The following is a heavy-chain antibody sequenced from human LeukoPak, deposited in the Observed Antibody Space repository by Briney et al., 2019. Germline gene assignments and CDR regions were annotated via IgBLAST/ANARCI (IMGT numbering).Heavy chain of an antibody. V-gene: IGHV4-59*08. CDR2: ISYTGST. J-gene: IGHJ4*02. D-gene: IGHD2-21*01. CDR3: ARAIGIYSPSVY. CDR1: GGSFSTFY. Sequence: PSETLSLTCTVSGGSFSTFYWSWIRQPPGKGLEWIGYISYTGSTNYNPSLKSRVTISVDTSKNQFSLKVTSVTAADTAVYYCARAIGIYSPSVYWGQGTLVTVSS.